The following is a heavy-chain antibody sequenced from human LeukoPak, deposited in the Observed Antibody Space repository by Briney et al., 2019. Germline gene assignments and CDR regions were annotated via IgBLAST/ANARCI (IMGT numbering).Heavy chain of an antibody. CDR3: TRGGFYVGAQDY. CDR2: IGEDGSEK. D-gene: IGHD1-26*01. J-gene: IGHJ4*02. Sequence: GGSLRLSCAASGFTFSSYWMTWVRQAPGKGLEWVANIGEDGSEKYYVDSVKGRFTISRDNAKNSLYLQVNSLRAEDTAVYYCTRGGFYVGAQDYWGQGTLVAVSS. CDR1: GFTFSSYW. V-gene: IGHV3-7*01.